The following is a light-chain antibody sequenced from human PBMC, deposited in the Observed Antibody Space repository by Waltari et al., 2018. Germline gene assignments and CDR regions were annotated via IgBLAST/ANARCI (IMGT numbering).Light chain of an antibody. V-gene: IGKV1-8*01. Sequence: AIRITQSPSSLSASTGDRVTITCRASQGISSYLAWYQQKPGKAPKLLIYAASTLQSGDPSRFSGSGSGTDFTLTISCLQSEDFATYYCQQYYSYPWTFGQGTKVEIK. J-gene: IGKJ1*01. CDR3: QQYYSYPWT. CDR2: AAS. CDR1: QGISSY.